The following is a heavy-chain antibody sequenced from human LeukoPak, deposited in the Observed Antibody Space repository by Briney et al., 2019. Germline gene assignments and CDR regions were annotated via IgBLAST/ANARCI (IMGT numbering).Heavy chain of an antibody. D-gene: IGHD3-22*01. CDR2: IYYSGST. J-gene: IGHJ4*02. CDR3: ARGYDDSSGYYYPPFDY. V-gene: IGHV4-31*03. CDR1: GGSISSGGYY. Sequence: PSETLSLTCTVSGGSISSGGYYWSWIRQHPGKGLEWIGYIYYSGSTYYNPSLKSRVTISVDTSKNQFSLKLSSVTAADTAVYYCARGYDDSSGYYYPPFDYWGQGTLVTVSP.